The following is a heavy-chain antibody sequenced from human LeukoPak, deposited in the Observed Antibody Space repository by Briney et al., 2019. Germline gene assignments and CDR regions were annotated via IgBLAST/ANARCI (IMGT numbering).Heavy chain of an antibody. Sequence: ASVKVSFKASGYTFTCHYMHWVRQAPGQGLEWMGWINPNNGGANYAQKFQGRVTMTRDTSISTAYMELSSLRSDDTAVYYCAKVVSGWYPDAFHIWGQGTVVTVSS. CDR1: GYTFTCHY. CDR3: AKVVSGWYPDAFHI. J-gene: IGHJ3*02. D-gene: IGHD6-19*01. CDR2: INPNNGGA. V-gene: IGHV1-2*02.